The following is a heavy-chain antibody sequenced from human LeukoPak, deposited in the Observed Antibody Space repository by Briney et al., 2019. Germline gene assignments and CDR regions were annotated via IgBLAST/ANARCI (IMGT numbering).Heavy chain of an antibody. Sequence: GASVKVSCKASGYTFTGYYMHWVRQAPGQGLEWMGRINPNSGGTNYAQKFRGRVTMTRDTSISTAYMELSRLRSDDTAVYYCARDLMVAATRDFDYWGQGTLVTVSS. D-gene: IGHD2-15*01. J-gene: IGHJ4*02. CDR1: GYTFTGYY. CDR2: INPNSGGT. V-gene: IGHV1-2*06. CDR3: ARDLMVAATRDFDY.